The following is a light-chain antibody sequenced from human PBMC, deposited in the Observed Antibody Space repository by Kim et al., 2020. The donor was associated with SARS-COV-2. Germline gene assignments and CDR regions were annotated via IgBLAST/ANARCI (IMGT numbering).Light chain of an antibody. V-gene: IGKV1-33*01. CDR3: QQYDNLPLS. CDR1: QGIGKN. Sequence: SAAVGGRVTITGQASQGIGKNLNWYQQKPGKAPKVLIYDASKLETGVPSRVSGSGFGKEFTFTISSLQPEDVATYFCQQYDNLPLSFGGGTKLEI. CDR2: DAS. J-gene: IGKJ4*01.